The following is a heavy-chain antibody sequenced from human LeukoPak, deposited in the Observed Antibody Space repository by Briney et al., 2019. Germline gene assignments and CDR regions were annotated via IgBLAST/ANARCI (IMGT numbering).Heavy chain of an antibody. CDR1: GGSISTYY. D-gene: IGHD3-3*01. CDR2: IYTSGST. Sequence: ASETLSLTCTVSGGSISTYYWSWIRQPAGKGLEWIGRIYTSGSTNYNPSLKSRVTMSVDTSKNQFSLKLSSVTAADTAVYYCARDHDFLPFDYWGQGTLVTVSS. V-gene: IGHV4-4*07. CDR3: ARDHDFLPFDY. J-gene: IGHJ4*02.